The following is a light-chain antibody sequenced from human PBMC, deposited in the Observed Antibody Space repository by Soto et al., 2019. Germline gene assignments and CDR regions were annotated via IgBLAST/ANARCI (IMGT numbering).Light chain of an antibody. CDR1: QSVLYSPNNKNY. CDR2: WAS. Sequence: DIVMTQSPDSLAVSLDERATINCKSSQSVLYSPNNKNYLAWYQQKPGQPPKLLVYWASTRESGVPDRFSGSGSETDFTLTINSLQAEDVAVYYCQQYINAPQTFGQGTKVEIK. CDR3: QQYINAPQT. V-gene: IGKV4-1*01. J-gene: IGKJ1*01.